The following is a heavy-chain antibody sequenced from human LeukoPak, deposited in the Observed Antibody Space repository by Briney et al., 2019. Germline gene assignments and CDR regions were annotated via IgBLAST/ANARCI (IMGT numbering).Heavy chain of an antibody. D-gene: IGHD2-21*01. Sequence: GGSLRLSCAASGFTFSSYGMHWVRQAPGKGLEWVAVISYDGSNKYYTDSVKGRFTISRDNSKNTLYLQMNSLRAEDTSVYYCARAAFGGAPYDYGMDVWGQGTTVTVSS. V-gene: IGHV3-30*03. CDR2: ISYDGSNK. J-gene: IGHJ6*02. CDR3: ARAAFGGAPYDYGMDV. CDR1: GFTFSSYG.